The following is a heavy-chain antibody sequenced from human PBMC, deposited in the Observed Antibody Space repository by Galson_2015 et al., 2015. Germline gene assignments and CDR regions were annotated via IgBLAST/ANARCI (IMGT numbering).Heavy chain of an antibody. CDR3: ARDPPPRLLEWLGKDRDAFDI. J-gene: IGHJ3*02. CDR2: INQDGSEK. CDR1: GFTFSSYW. Sequence: SLRLSCAASGFTFSSYWMSWVRQAPGKGLEWVANINQDGSEKYYVDSVKGRFTISRDNAKNSLYLQMNSLRAEDTAVYYCARDPPPRLLEWLGKDRDAFDIWGQGTMGTVSS. V-gene: IGHV3-7*01. D-gene: IGHD3-3*01.